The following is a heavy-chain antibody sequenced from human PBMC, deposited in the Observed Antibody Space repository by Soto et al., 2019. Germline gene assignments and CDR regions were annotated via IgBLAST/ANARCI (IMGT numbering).Heavy chain of an antibody. CDR2: INHSGST. Sequence: ESLSLTCTVYGGSFSSYYWTWIRQPPGTGLEWIGEINHSGSTNYNPSLKSRVTISVDTSKTQFSLKLTCGNDADTAEYDCARDHIPGLVDSWGQRTLFTVS. CDR3: ARDHIPGLVDS. D-gene: IGHD1-1*01. J-gene: IGHJ4*02. CDR1: GGSFSSYY. V-gene: IGHV4-34*01.